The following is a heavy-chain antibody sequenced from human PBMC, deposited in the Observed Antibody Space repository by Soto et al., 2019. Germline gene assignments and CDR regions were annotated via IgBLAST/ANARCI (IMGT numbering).Heavy chain of an antibody. D-gene: IGHD3-10*01. J-gene: IGHJ4*02. CDR3: AKEGGYGSGNYYSYYFDY. V-gene: IGHV3-23*01. CDR2: ISVSGGST. Sequence: GGSLRLSCAASGFTFSSYAMSWVRQAPGKGLEWVSAISVSGGSTYYADSVKGRFTISRDNSQNTLYLQMSSLRAEDTAVYYCAKEGGYGSGNYYSYYFDYWGQGSLVTVSS. CDR1: GFTFSSYA.